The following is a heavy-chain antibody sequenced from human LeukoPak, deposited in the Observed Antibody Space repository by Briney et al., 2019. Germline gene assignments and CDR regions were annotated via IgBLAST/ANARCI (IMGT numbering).Heavy chain of an antibody. V-gene: IGHV3-21*01. CDR3: ARGEYYYDGGY. D-gene: IGHD3-22*01. CDR2: INSDSNYI. CDR1: GFTFRSYS. Sequence: PGGSLRPSCAASGFTFRSYSMNWVRQAPGKGLEWVSAINSDSNYIYYADSVQGRFTISRDNAKNSLFLQMNSLRAEETAVYYCARGEYYYDGGYWGQGTLVTVSS. J-gene: IGHJ4*02.